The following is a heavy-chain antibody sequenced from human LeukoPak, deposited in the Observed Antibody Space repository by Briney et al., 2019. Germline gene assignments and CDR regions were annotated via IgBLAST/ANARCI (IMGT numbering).Heavy chain of an antibody. V-gene: IGHV3-53*04. Sequence: GGSLRLSCAASGFTVSSNYMSWVRQAPGKGLEWVSAIYSGGSTYYADSVKGRFTISRHNSKNTLYLQMNSLRAEDTAVYYCAIAAAGLPAFYGMDVWGQGTTVTVSS. J-gene: IGHJ6*02. CDR1: GFTVSSNY. CDR3: AIAAAGLPAFYGMDV. D-gene: IGHD6-13*01. CDR2: IYSGGST.